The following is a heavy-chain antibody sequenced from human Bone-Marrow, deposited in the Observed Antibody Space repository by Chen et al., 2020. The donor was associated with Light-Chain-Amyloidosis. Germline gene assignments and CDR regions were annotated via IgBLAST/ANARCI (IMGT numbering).Heavy chain of an antibody. D-gene: IGHD3-9*01. CDR1: GFTFSNYD. Sequence: QVQLVESGGGVVQPGRSLRLSCAASGFTFSNYDIHWVRQAPGKGLEWVALISYDGNNTYYADSVKGRFTISRDNSKNILYLQMSSLRPEDTAVFYCAKDRRPYDILTRYYSGLYYYYYGMDVWCQGTSVTVSS. J-gene: IGHJ6*02. CDR2: ISYDGNNT. V-gene: IGHV3-30*18. CDR3: AKDRRPYDILTRYYSGLYYYYYGMDV.